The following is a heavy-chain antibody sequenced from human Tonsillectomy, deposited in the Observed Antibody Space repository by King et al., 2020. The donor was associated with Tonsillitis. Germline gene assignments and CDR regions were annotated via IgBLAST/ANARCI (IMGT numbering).Heavy chain of an antibody. D-gene: IGHD6-13*01. J-gene: IGHJ1*01. CDR1: GGSISSYY. Sequence: QLQESGPGLVKPSETLSLTCTVSGGSISSYYWSWIRQPAGKGLEWIGRIYTSGSTNYNPSLKSRVTMSVDTSKNQFSLKLSSVTAADTAVYYCASEIGYSSSWPEYVQHWGQGTLVTVSS. CDR2: IYTSGST. V-gene: IGHV4-4*07. CDR3: ASEIGYSSSWPEYVQH.